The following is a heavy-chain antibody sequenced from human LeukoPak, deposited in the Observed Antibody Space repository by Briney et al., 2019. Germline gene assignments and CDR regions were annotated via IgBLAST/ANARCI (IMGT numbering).Heavy chain of an antibody. CDR2: IYHSGST. V-gene: IGHV4-30-2*01. Sequence: SETLSLTCTVSGGSISSGGYYWSWIRQPPGKGLEWIGYIYHSGSTYYNPSLKSRVTISVDRSKNQFSLKLSSVTAADTAVYYCARGFQTTRGDDAFDIWGQGTMVTVSS. J-gene: IGHJ3*02. CDR1: GGSISSGGYY. D-gene: IGHD3-16*01. CDR3: ARGFQTTRGDDAFDI.